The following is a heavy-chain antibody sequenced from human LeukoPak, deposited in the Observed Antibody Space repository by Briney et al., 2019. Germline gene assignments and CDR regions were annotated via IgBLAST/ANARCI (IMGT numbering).Heavy chain of an antibody. Sequence: ASVKVSCKASGYTFTSYGISWVRQAPGQGLEWMGWISAYNGNTNYAQKFQGRVTITADKSTSTAYMELSSLRSEDTAVYYCARAAEGTYYYDSSGSFDYWGQGTLVTVSS. CDR2: ISAYNGNT. D-gene: IGHD3-22*01. V-gene: IGHV1-18*01. CDR1: GYTFTSYG. CDR3: ARAAEGTYYYDSSGSFDY. J-gene: IGHJ4*02.